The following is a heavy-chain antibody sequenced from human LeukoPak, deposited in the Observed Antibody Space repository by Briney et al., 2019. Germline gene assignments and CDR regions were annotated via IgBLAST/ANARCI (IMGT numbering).Heavy chain of an antibody. V-gene: IGHV4-59*01. D-gene: IGHD6-6*01. CDR3: ARGVEYSSSSGLGY. J-gene: IGHJ4*02. CDR1: GGFISSYY. Sequence: SETLSLTCTVSGGFISSYYWSWIRQPPGKGLEWIGYIYYSGSTNYNPSLKSRVTISVDMSKNQFSLKLSSVTAADTAVYYCARGVEYSSSSGLGYWGQGTLVTVSS. CDR2: IYYSGST.